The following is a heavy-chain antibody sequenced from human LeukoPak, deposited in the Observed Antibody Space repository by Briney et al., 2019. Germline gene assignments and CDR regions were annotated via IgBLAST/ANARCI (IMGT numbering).Heavy chain of an antibody. CDR3: ARGRGPVAARRGLTIDY. CDR2: IYYSGST. D-gene: IGHD6-6*01. V-gene: IGHV4-39*07. CDR1: GGSISSSSYY. Sequence: SETLSLTCTVSGGSISSSSYYWGWIRQPPGKGLEWIGSIYYSGSTYYNPSLKSRVTISVDTSKNQFSLKLSSVTAADTAVYYCARGRGPVAARRGLTIDYWGQGTLVTVSS. J-gene: IGHJ4*02.